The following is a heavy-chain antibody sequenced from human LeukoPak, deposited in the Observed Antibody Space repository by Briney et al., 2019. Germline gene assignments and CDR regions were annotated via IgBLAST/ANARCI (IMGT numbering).Heavy chain of an antibody. CDR2: ISAYNGNT. CDR1: GYTFTSYG. D-gene: IGHD3-3*01. V-gene: IGHV1-18*01. Sequence: ASVKVSCKASGYTFTSYGISWVRQAPGQGLEWMGWISAYNGNTNYAQKLQGRVTMTTDTSTSTAYMELRSLRSDDTAVYYCARGLVDYDFWSGYYACWFDPWGQGTLVTVSS. CDR3: ARGLVDYDFWSGYYACWFDP. J-gene: IGHJ5*02.